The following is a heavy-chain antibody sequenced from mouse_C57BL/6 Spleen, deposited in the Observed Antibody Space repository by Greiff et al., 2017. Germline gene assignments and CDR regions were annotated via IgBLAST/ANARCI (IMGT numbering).Heavy chain of an antibody. Sequence: EVKLLESGGGLVKPGGSLKLSCAASGFTFSDSGMHWVRQAPEKGLEWVAYISSGSSTIYYADTVKGRFTISRDNAKNTLFLQMTSLRSEDTAMYYCARHFDVWGTGTTVTVSS. CDR2: ISSGSSTI. CDR3: ARHFDV. CDR1: GFTFSDSG. V-gene: IGHV5-17*01. J-gene: IGHJ1*03.